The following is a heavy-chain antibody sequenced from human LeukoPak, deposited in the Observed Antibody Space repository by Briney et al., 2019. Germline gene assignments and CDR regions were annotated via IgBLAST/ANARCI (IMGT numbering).Heavy chain of an antibody. Sequence: SETLSLTCTVSGGSVSSGSYYWSWIRQPPGKGLEWIGYIYYSGSTNYNSSLKSRVTISVDTSKNQFSLKLSSVTAADTAVYYCAREPRGYSYGPLDYWGQGTLVTVSS. V-gene: IGHV4-61*01. D-gene: IGHD5-18*01. CDR2: IYYSGST. CDR1: GGSVSSGSYY. CDR3: AREPRGYSYGPLDY. J-gene: IGHJ4*02.